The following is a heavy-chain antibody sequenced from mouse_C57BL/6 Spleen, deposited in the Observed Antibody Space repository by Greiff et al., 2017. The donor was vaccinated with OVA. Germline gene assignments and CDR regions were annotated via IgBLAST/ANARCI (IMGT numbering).Heavy chain of an antibody. D-gene: IGHD1-1*02. CDR2: IRNKANNHAT. Sequence: DVHLVESGGGLVQPGGSMKLSCAASGFTFSDAWMDWVRQSPEKGLEWVAEIRNKANNHATYYAESVKGRFTISRDDSKSSVYLQMNSLRAEDTGIYYSTRHDNYGAMDYWGQGTSVTVSS. CDR3: TRHDNYGAMDY. CDR1: GFTFSDAW. J-gene: IGHJ4*01. V-gene: IGHV6-6*01.